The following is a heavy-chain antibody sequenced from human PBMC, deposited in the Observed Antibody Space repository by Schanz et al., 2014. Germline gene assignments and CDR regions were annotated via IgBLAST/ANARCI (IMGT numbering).Heavy chain of an antibody. Sequence: QVLLVQSGAEVKKPGASVKVSCKASGYTFTGHRMHWVRQAPGQGPEWMGWINPKSGERTYVQKFQGRVTMTTDTSINTAYMELNSLRSDDTAVYYCASALTTWGGMDVWGQGTTVTVSS. D-gene: IGHD4-4*01. CDR3: ASALTTWGGMDV. CDR1: GYTFTGHR. J-gene: IGHJ6*02. V-gene: IGHV1-2*02. CDR2: INPKSGER.